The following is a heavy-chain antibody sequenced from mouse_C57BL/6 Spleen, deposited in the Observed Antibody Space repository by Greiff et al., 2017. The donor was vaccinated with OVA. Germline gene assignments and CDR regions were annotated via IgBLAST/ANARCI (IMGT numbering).Heavy chain of an antibody. CDR1: GYTFTSYW. Sequence: QVQLKQPGAELVKPGASVKMSCKASGYTFTSYWITWVKQRPGQGLEWIGDIYPGSGSTNYNEKFKSKATLTVDTSSSTAYMQLSSLTSEDSAVYYCASAEKYDYDHYAMDYWGQGTSVTVSS. CDR2: IYPGSGST. V-gene: IGHV1-55*01. J-gene: IGHJ4*01. D-gene: IGHD2-4*01. CDR3: ASAEKYDYDHYAMDY.